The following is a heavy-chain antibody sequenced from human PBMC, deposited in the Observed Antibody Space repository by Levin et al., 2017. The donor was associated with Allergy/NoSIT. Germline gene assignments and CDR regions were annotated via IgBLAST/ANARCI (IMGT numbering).Heavy chain of an antibody. CDR3: ARAEVGSEH. CDR1: GGSISSGSYY. CDR2: IYSSGSA. V-gene: IGHV4-61*02. J-gene: IGHJ4*02. Sequence: LRLSCKVSGGSISSGSYYWSWFRQPAAKGLEWIGRIYSSGSANYNPSLKSRVTISVDTSKNQFSLKLSSVTAADTAVYYCARAEVGSEHWGQGTLVTVSS. D-gene: IGHD3-10*01.